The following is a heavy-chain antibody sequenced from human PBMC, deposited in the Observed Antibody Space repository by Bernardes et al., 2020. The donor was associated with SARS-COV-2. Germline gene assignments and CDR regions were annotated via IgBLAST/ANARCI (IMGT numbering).Heavy chain of an antibody. V-gene: IGHV3-23*01. D-gene: IGHD3-3*01. CDR1: GFTFSSYA. CDR3: VKREYYDFWSGPIDY. Sequence: GGSLRLSCAASGFTFSSYAMNWVRQAPGKGLEWVSAISGSGGSTYYADSVRGRFTISRDNSKNMLYLQMNSQRAEDTAVYYCVKREYYDFWSGPIDYWGQGTLVTVSS. J-gene: IGHJ4*02. CDR2: ISGSGGST.